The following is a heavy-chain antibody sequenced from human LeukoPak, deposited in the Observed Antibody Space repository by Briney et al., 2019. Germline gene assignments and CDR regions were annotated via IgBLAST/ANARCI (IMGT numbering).Heavy chain of an antibody. CDR1: GASISSSGYY. Sequence: QASETLSLTCTVSGASISSSGYYWGWILQSPGKGLEWIASLYYTGSAHYNPSLKSRVTISRGTSKNQFSLELNSVTAADTALFYCARRSAVFHAFDIWGQGTMVTVSS. CDR3: ARRSAVFHAFDI. D-gene: IGHD6-19*01. V-gene: IGHV4-39*01. J-gene: IGHJ3*02. CDR2: LYYTGSA.